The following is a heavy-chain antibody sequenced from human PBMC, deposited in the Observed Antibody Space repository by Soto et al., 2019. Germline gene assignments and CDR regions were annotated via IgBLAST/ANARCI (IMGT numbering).Heavy chain of an antibody. CDR2: LQTDGSHP. Sequence: EVQLVESGGGLVQPGGSLRLSCVASGFKFDYYWMHWVRQAPGGGLMWISRLQTDGSHPAYADSVKGRFTSSRDNAKNTLYLQMNNLRVEDTAVYYCARGGDPDYWGQGTLVTVSS. CDR1: GFKFDYYW. CDR3: ARGGDPDY. J-gene: IGHJ4*02. V-gene: IGHV3-74*01. D-gene: IGHD2-21*02.